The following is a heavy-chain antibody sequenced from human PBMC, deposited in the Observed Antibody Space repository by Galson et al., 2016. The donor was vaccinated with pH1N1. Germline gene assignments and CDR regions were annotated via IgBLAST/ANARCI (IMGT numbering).Heavy chain of an antibody. V-gene: IGHV1-2*02. CDR2: INPNNGGT. J-gene: IGHJ3*02. Sequence: SVKVSCKASGYTFTGYYIHWVRQAPGQGLEWMGLINPNNGGTYSVQEFQGRVTMTRDTSISTAYMELSRLRSDDTAVYYCARDRGWLRDVFDIWGQGTMVTVSS. CDR3: ARDRGWLRDVFDI. CDR1: GYTFTGYY. D-gene: IGHD3-10*01.